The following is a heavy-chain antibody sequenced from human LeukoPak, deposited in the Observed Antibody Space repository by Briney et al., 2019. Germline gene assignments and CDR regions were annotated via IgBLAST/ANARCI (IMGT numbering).Heavy chain of an antibody. CDR1: RYIFTAFY. CDR3: ARDNLPPHYDTRDSHARDY. V-gene: IGHV1-2*02. Sequence: APVRVSCTAFRYIFTAFYMHWVRQAPGHGLEWRGWSKPKSVGTQYAQKCKGRVTMSRDTYITTAYVELSRLRSDDTAMYYGARDNLPPHYDTRDSHARDYWGQGTLVTVSS. J-gene: IGHJ4*02. CDR2: SKPKSVGT. D-gene: IGHD3-22*01.